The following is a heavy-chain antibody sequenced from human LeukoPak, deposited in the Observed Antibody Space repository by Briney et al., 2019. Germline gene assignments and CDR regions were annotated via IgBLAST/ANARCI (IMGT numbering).Heavy chain of an antibody. V-gene: IGHV1-2*02. CDR3: ARVLAAEGWFDP. D-gene: IGHD6-13*01. J-gene: IGHJ5*02. Sequence: ASVKVSCKASGYTFTGYYMHWVRQAPGQGLEWMGWINPNSGGTNYAQKFQGRVTMTRDASISTAYMELSRLRSDDTAVYYCARVLAAEGWFDPWGQGTLVTVSS. CDR2: INPNSGGT. CDR1: GYTFTGYY.